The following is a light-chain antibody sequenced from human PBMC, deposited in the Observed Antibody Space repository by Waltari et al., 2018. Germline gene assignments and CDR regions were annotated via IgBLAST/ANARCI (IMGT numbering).Light chain of an antibody. CDR2: TAS. CDR1: QNLNNW. V-gene: IGKV1-5*03. J-gene: IGKJ1*01. Sequence: MTQSPSTLSASVGGRVTITCRASQNLNNWLAWYQQKPGKAPKLLIYTASTLESGVPSRFSGSASGTEFTLTIDSLQPDDFATYYCQQYNTYPRTFGQGTKVEIK. CDR3: QQYNTYPRT.